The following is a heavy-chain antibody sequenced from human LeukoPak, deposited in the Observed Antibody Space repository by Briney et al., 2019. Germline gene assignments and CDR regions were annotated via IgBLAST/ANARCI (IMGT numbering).Heavy chain of an antibody. CDR1: GGSVSNGDHS. J-gene: IGHJ4*02. CDR3: ARVPYYYDSSGYYYIDY. CDR2: IYYSGST. Sequence: SETLSLTCSVSGGSVSNGDHSWSWIRQLPGKGLEWIGYIYYSGSTYYNPSLKSRVTISVDTSKNQFSLKLSSVTAADTAVYYCARVPYYYDSSGYYYIDYWGQGTLVTVSS. V-gene: IGHV4-30-4*01. D-gene: IGHD3-22*01.